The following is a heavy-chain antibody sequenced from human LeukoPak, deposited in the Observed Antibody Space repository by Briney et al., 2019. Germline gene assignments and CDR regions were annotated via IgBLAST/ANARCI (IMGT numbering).Heavy chain of an antibody. D-gene: IGHD6-13*01. CDR2: IYYSGST. J-gene: IGHJ4*02. CDR1: GGSISSSSYY. CDR3: ARHLGIAAAGSYFDY. Sequence: SSETLSLTCTVSGGSISSSSYYWGWIRQPPGKGLEWIGSIYYSGSTYYNPSLKSRVTISVDTSKNQFSLKLSPVTAADTAVYYCARHLGIAAAGSYFDYWGQGTLVTVSS. V-gene: IGHV4-39*01.